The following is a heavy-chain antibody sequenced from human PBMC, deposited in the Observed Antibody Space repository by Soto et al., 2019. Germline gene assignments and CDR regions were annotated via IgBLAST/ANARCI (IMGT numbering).Heavy chain of an antibody. J-gene: IGHJ6*03. CDR1: GGSISSNYF. CDR2: IYYSGST. Sequence: SETLSLTRTVSGGSISSNYFWGCIRQHPGKGLEWIGSIYYSGSTYYNPSLKSRVTISVDTSKNQFSLRLSSVTAADTAVYYCARHGGGSSSFYYYYYYMDVWGKGTTVTVSS. V-gene: IGHV4-39*01. CDR3: ARHGGGSSSFYYYYYYMDV. D-gene: IGHD6-6*01.